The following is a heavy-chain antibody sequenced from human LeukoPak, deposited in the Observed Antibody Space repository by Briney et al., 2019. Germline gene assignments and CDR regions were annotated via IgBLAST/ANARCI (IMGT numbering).Heavy chain of an antibody. Sequence: GGSLSLSCAASGFTFSSYGMHWVRQAPGKGLERVAVIWYDGSNKYYADSVKGRFTISRDNSKNTLYLQMNSLRAEDTAVYYCERVAAPGFDYWGQGTLVTVSS. CDR3: ERVAAPGFDY. CDR2: IWYDGSNK. CDR1: GFTFSSYG. V-gene: IGHV3-33*01. J-gene: IGHJ4*02. D-gene: IGHD2-15*01.